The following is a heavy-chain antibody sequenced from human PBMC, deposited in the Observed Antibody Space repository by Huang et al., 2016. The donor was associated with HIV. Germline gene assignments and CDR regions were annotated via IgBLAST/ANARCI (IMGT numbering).Heavy chain of an antibody. V-gene: IGHV4-39*01. CDR1: GGPISNSSHY. CDR3: VGYCTGGTCFEAFDI. D-gene: IGHD2-8*02. Sequence: QLQLQESGPGLVKPSVTLSLTCTVSGGPISNSSHYWGWIRPPPGTGLEWIGSIDYRGATHHNPSLNIRVTMSVDASKSQISLNLISVTAADTALYYCVGYCTGGTCFEAFDIWGQGTRVTVSS. CDR2: IDYRGAT. J-gene: IGHJ3*02.